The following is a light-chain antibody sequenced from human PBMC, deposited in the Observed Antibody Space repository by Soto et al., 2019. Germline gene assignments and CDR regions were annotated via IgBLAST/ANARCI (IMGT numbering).Light chain of an antibody. CDR1: QSVSSN. CDR3: QRGDT. Sequence: EIVLTQSPATLSLSPGERATLSCRASQSVSSNLAWYQQKPGQAPRLLIYDASNRATGIPARFSGSGSGTDFTLTISCLEPDDFAVYYCQRGDTFGQGTRLEIK. V-gene: IGKV3-11*01. J-gene: IGKJ5*01. CDR2: DAS.